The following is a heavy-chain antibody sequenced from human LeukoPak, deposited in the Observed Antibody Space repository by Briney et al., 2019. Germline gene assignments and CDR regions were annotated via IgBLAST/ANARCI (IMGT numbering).Heavy chain of an antibody. CDR3: ARVPHGETIFGVVLYWFDP. D-gene: IGHD3-3*01. CDR1: SYSISSGYY. CDR2: IYHSGST. V-gene: IGHV4-38-2*02. Sequence: SETLSLTCTVSSYSISSGYYWGWIRQPPGKGLEWIGSIYHSGSTYYNPSLRSRVTMSVDTSKNQFSLKLNSVTAADTAVYYCARVPHGETIFGVVLYWFDPWGQGTLVTVSS. J-gene: IGHJ5*02.